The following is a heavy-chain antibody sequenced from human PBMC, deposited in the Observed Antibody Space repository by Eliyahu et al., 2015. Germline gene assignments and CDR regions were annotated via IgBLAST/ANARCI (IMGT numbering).Heavy chain of an antibody. Sequence: QVTLRESGPALVKPTQTLTLTCTFSGFSLSTSGMCVSWIRQPPGKALEWLARIDWDDDKYYSTSLKTRLTISKDTSKNQVVLTMTNMDPVDTATYYCARIARGHIRDGYFDYWGQGTLVTVSS. CDR1: GFSLSTSGMC. V-gene: IGHV2-70*15. CDR3: ARIARGHIRDGYFDY. J-gene: IGHJ4*02. CDR2: IDWDDDK. D-gene: IGHD5-24*01.